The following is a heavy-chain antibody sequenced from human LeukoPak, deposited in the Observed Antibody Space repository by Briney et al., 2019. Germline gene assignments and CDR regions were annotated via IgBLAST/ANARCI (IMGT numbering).Heavy chain of an antibody. Sequence: PGGSLRLSCAASGFPFTNNWMSWVRQAPGKGLEWVANIKSDGSEKYYMDSVEGRFTISRDNARDTVSLQMDSLRDEDTAVYYCVRALGSPTADHWGQGTLVTVSS. CDR3: VRALGSPTADH. V-gene: IGHV3-7*01. CDR2: IKSDGSEK. CDR1: GFPFTNNW. J-gene: IGHJ4*02. D-gene: IGHD3-16*01.